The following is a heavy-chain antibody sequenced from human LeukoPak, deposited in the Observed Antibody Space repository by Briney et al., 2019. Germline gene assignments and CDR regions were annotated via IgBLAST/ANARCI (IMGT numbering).Heavy chain of an antibody. CDR1: GCTFSSYA. CDR2: IIPIFGTA. Sequence: SVKVSCKASGCTFSSYAISWVRQAPGQGLEWMGGIIPIFGTANYAQKFQGRVTITADESTSTAYMELSSLRSEDTAVYYCASRFDLGTHYYYYYMDVWGKGTTVTVSS. V-gene: IGHV1-69*13. D-gene: IGHD3-16*01. J-gene: IGHJ6*03. CDR3: ASRFDLGTHYYYYYMDV.